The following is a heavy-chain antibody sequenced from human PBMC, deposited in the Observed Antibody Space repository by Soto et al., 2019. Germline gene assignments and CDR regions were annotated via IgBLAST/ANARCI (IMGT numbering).Heavy chain of an antibody. CDR1: GGSISSGGYS. V-gene: IGHV4-30-2*01. CDR3: PRWFDP. CDR2: ISHSGST. J-gene: IGHJ5*01. Sequence: SETLSLTCAVSGGSISSGGYSWSWIRQPPGKGLEWIGYISHSGSTYYNPSLKSRVTISLDRSKNQSSLKLSSVTAADTAVYYCPRWFDPWGQGTLVTVSS.